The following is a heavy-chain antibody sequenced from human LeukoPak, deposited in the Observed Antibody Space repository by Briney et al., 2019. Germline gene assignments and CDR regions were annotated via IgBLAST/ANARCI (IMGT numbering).Heavy chain of an antibody. Sequence: GGSLRLSCAASGFTFSSYGMHWVRQAPGKGLEWVAVISYDGGNKYYADSVKGRFTISRDNSKNTLYLQMNSLRAEDAAVYYCAKDRTYPSDWGQGTLVTVSS. V-gene: IGHV3-30*18. J-gene: IGHJ4*02. CDR3: AKDRTYPSD. CDR2: ISYDGGNK. CDR1: GFTFSSYG. D-gene: IGHD2-2*01.